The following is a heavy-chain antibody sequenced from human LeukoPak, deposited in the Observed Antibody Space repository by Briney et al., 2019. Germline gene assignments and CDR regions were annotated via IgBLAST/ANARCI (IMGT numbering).Heavy chain of an antibody. V-gene: IGHV1-18*01. J-gene: IGHJ3*02. CDR2: ISAYNGNT. Sequence: ASVMVSCKASGYTFTSYVISWVRQAPGQGLEWMGWISAYNGNTNYAQKLQGRVTMTTDTSTSTAYMELSSLRSEDTAVYYCARQVPYYDSSGYPVPYAFDIWGQGTMVTVSS. CDR3: ARQVPYYDSSGYPVPYAFDI. D-gene: IGHD3-22*01. CDR1: GYTFTSYV.